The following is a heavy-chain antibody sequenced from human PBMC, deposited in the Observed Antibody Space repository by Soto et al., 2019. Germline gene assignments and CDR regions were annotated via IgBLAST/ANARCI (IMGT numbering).Heavy chain of an antibody. CDR3: ASERNGAGSSYNWFDP. CDR1: GGSISSYY. V-gene: IGHV4-59*12. CDR2: IYYSGST. J-gene: IGHJ5*02. D-gene: IGHD3-10*01. Sequence: PSEPLSLTCTVSGGSISSYYWSWIRQPPGKGLEWIGYIYYSGSTNYNPSLKSRVTMSVDTSKNQFSLKLSSVTAADTAVYYCASERNGAGSSYNWFDPWGQGTLVTVYS.